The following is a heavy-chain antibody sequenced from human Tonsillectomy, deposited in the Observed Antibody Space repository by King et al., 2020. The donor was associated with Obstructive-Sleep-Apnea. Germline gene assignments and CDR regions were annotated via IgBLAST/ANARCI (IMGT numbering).Heavy chain of an antibody. CDR3: ARGSSYYYYFDY. CDR1: GGSVRSGGFS. D-gene: IGHD3-3*01. Sequence: QLQESGPGLVKPSQTLSLTCAVSGGSVRSGGFSWSWIRQPPGKGLEGIGYVYYSGGTDYNPSLKSRVTISVEPSKNQFSLKLNSVTAADTAVYYCARGSSYYYYFDYWGQGNQVTVSS. CDR2: VYYSGGT. J-gene: IGHJ4*02. V-gene: IGHV4-30-4*07.